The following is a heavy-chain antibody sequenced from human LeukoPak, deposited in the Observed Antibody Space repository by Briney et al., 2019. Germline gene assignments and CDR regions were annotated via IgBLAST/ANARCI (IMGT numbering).Heavy chain of an antibody. J-gene: IGHJ4*02. CDR1: GFTFTSFG. D-gene: IGHD3-10*01. CDR3: AKGDGFGLLWFAEVFDY. CDR2: ISGSGGRT. V-gene: IGHV3-23*01. Sequence: GGSLRPSCVASGFTFTSFGMNWVRQAPGKGLEWVSVISGSGGRTYSADSVKGRFTISRDNSKKTLYLQMNSLRAEDTAVYYCAKGDGFGLLWFAEVFDYWGQGTLVTVSS.